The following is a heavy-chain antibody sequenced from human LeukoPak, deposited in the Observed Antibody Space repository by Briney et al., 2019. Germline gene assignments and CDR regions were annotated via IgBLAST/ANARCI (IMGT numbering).Heavy chain of an antibody. CDR2: INPNSGNT. CDR3: AIDGYWGDGRDGFDP. CDR1: GYTFTSYD. D-gene: IGHD5-18*01. J-gene: IGHJ5*02. Sequence: GASVKVSCKASGYTFTSYDINWVRQATGQGLEWMGWINPNSGNTGYAQKVQGSLTMTTDTSTSTAYMELWSLTSDDTAVYYWAIDGYWGDGRDGFDPWGQGTLVIVSS. V-gene: IGHV1-8*01.